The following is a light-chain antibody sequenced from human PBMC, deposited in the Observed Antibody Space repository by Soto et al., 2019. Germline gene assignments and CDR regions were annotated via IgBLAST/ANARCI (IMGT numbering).Light chain of an antibody. Sequence: QSALTQPPSVSGSPGQSVAISCTGTSSDVGSYNRVSWYQQPPGAAPKLMIYEVSNRPSGVPDRFSGSKSGNTASLTISGLQAEDETDYSCNSNNGSSPYVSGPGTKVTVL. CDR1: SSDVGSYNR. CDR3: NSNNGSSPYV. J-gene: IGLJ1*01. CDR2: EVS. V-gene: IGLV2-18*02.